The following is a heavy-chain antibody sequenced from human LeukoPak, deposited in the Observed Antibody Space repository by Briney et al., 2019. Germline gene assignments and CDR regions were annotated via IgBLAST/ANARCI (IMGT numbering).Heavy chain of an antibody. Sequence: GGSLRLSCAASGFTFSSYAMSWVRQAPGKGLEWVSVISGSGSTTYYADSVKGRFTISRDNSKSTLYLQMNSLRAEDTAVYYCARGSRPVVAANSFDYWGQGTLVTVSS. CDR2: ISGSGSTT. CDR3: ARGSRPVVAANSFDY. D-gene: IGHD2-15*01. CDR1: GFTFSSYA. V-gene: IGHV3-23*01. J-gene: IGHJ4*02.